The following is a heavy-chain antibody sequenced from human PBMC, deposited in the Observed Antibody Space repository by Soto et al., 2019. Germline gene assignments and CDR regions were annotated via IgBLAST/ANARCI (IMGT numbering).Heavy chain of an antibody. CDR1: GYTVTTHY. Sequence: QVQLVQSGAEVKKPGASVKISCTASGYTVTTHYMHWVRQAPGRGLEWMGAINPGSGAAKYTQTFQDRVTMTRDTSTNTVDMEMSALRSEDTAVFYCARGGEVGVAGSAAFDMWGQGTMVTVSS. J-gene: IGHJ3*02. V-gene: IGHV1-46*01. D-gene: IGHD3-3*01. CDR2: INPGSGAA. CDR3: ARGGEVGVAGSAAFDM.